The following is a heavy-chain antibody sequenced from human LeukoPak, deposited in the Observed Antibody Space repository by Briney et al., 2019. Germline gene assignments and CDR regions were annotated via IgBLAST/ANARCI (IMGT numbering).Heavy chain of an antibody. CDR2: IYYSGST. CDR3: ARANGWSNRPENWFDP. V-gene: IGHV4-59*01. Sequence: PSETLSLTCTLSGGSISSYYWSWIRQPPGKGLEWIGYIYYSGSTNYNPSLKSRVTISVDTSKNQFSLKLSSVTAADTAVYYCARANGWSNRPENWFDPWGQGTLVTVSS. D-gene: IGHD2-8*02. J-gene: IGHJ5*02. CDR1: GGSISSYY.